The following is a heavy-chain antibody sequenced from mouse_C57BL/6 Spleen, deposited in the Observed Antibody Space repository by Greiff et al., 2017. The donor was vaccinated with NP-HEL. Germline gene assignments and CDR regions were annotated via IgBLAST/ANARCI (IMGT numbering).Heavy chain of an antibody. CDR3: ARGRISYGSTWFAY. V-gene: IGHV1-18*01. D-gene: IGHD1-1*01. J-gene: IGHJ3*01. CDR2: INPNNGGT. CDR1: GYTFTDYN. Sequence: EVQLQQSGPELVKPGASVKIPCKASGYTFTDYNMDWVKQSHGKSLEWIGDINPNNGGTIYNQKFKGKATLTVDKSSSTAYMELRSLTSEDTAVYYCARGRISYGSTWFAYWGQGTLVTVSA.